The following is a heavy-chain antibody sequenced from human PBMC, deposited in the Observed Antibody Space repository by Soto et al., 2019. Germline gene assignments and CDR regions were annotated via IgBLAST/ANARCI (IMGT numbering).Heavy chain of an antibody. D-gene: IGHD5-18*01. Sequence: PSETLSLTCTVSGGSINSYYWSWIRQSPGKRMEWIGYVHHSWGSSYNPSLRDRVTMTTDTSTSTVYMELRNLRSDDTAVYYCARCIQQDYYYGMDVWGQGTTVTVSS. CDR2: VHHSWGS. CDR3: ARCIQQDYYYGMDV. J-gene: IGHJ6*02. CDR1: GGSINSYY. V-gene: IGHV4-59*01.